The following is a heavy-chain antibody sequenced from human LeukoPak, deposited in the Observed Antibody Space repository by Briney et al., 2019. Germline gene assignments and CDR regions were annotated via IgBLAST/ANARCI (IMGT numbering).Heavy chain of an antibody. J-gene: IGHJ4*02. D-gene: IGHD5-12*01. CDR3: ARNQPYSGYDRGPYY. Sequence: PSETLSLTCTVSGGSISSYYWSWIRQPPGKGPEWIGYIYYSGSTNYNPSLKSRVTISVDTSKNQFSLKLSSVTAADTAVYYCARNQPYSGYDRGPYYWGQGTLVTVSS. CDR1: GGSISSYY. CDR2: IYYSGST. V-gene: IGHV4-59*12.